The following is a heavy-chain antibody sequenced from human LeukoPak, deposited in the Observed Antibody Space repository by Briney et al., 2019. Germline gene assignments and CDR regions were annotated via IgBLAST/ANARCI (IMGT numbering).Heavy chain of an antibody. CDR3: ARRITMVRGVGYYYGMDV. CDR2: INHSGST. J-gene: IGHJ6*04. D-gene: IGHD3-10*01. CDR1: GGSFSGYY. V-gene: IGHV4-34*01. Sequence: SETLSLTCAVYGGSFSGYYWSWIRQPPGKGLELIGEINHSGSTNYNPSLKSRVTISVDTSKNQFSLKLSSVTAADTAVYYCARRITMVRGVGYYYGMDVWGKGTTVTVSS.